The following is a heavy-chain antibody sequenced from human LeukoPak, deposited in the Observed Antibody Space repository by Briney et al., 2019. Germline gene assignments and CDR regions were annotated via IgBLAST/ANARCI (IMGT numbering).Heavy chain of an antibody. Sequence: GGSLGLSCVASGFTFSSYAMSWVRQAPGKGLEWVSGISDSGGSTYYGDSVKGRFTISRDNSKNTLYLQMNSLRAEDTAVYYCAKRPGGLYSSAWFFDYWGQGTLVTVSA. V-gene: IGHV3-23*01. CDR2: ISDSGGST. D-gene: IGHD6-19*01. CDR3: AKRPGGLYSSAWFFDY. CDR1: GFTFSSYA. J-gene: IGHJ4*02.